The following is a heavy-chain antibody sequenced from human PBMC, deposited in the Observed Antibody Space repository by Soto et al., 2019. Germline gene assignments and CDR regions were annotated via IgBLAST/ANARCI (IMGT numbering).Heavy chain of an antibody. D-gene: IGHD4-17*01. V-gene: IGHV3-33*01. CDR3: ARDFYGGNFHFIDY. J-gene: IGHJ4*02. CDR2: IWYDGSNK. CDR1: GFTFSSYG. Sequence: GGSLRLSCAASGFTFSSYGMHWVRQAPGKGLEWVAVIWYDGSNKYYADSVKGRFTISRDNSKNTLYLQMNSLRAEDTAVYYCARDFYGGNFHFIDYWGQGTLVTVSS.